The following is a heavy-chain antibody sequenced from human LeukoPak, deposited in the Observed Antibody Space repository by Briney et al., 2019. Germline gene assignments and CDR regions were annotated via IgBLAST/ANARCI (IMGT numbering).Heavy chain of an antibody. D-gene: IGHD2-15*01. CDR1: GFTFSSYA. J-gene: IGHJ4*02. V-gene: IGHV3-23*01. CDR3: AKDSIVVVAARGTIDY. Sequence: GGSLRLFCAASGFTFSSYAMSWVRQAPGKGLEWVSAISGSGGSTYYADSVKGRFTISRDNSKNMLYLQMNSLRAEDTAVYYCAKDSIVVVAARGTIDYWGQGTLVTVSS. CDR2: ISGSGGST.